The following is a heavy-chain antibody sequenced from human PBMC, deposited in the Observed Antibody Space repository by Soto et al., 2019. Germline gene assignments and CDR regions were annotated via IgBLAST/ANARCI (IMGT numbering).Heavy chain of an antibody. CDR3: AREDDAGDRDYYGLDV. Sequence: QVQLQQSGPGLLKLSQTLSLTFTVAVGSISFDHYHCTLIRQPPGMGLEWIGYVHYSGRVLYNRSLHSRHSISVDTSKNQFSLKLSSVTAADTAVYFCAREDDAGDRDYYGLDVWGQGPTVTVSS. J-gene: IGHJ6*02. CDR2: VHYSGRV. CDR1: VGSISFDHYH. D-gene: IGHD2-21*02. V-gene: IGHV4-30-4*01.